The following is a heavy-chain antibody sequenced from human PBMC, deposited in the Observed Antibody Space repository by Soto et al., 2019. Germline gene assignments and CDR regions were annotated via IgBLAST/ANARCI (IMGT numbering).Heavy chain of an antibody. D-gene: IGHD5-12*01. J-gene: IGHJ4*02. V-gene: IGHV3-21*06. CDR2: ISSSTTHI. CDR3: ARDLQMATIRGGDY. Sequence: PGGSLRLSCTASGFTFNTYSMNWVRQAPGRGLEWVSSISSSTTHILYADPVKGRFTISRDNGKNSLYLQMNSLRAEDTAVYYCARDLQMATIRGGDYWGQGTQVTVSS. CDR1: GFTFNTYS.